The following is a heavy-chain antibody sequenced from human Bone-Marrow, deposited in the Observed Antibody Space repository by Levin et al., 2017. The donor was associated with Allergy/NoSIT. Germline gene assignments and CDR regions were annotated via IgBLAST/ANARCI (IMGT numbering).Heavy chain of an antibody. V-gene: IGHV4-59*01. CDR1: GGPIRSDY. Sequence: PSETLSLTCSVSGGPIRSDYWSWIRQPPGKGLEWIGYIFWSGTTNYNPSLKSRVTISIDRSKDQFSLSLRSVTAADTAMYYCARGFSHGYTYFDYWGQGTPVTVSS. D-gene: IGHD5-18*01. CDR3: ARGFSHGYTYFDY. CDR2: IFWSGTT. J-gene: IGHJ4*02.